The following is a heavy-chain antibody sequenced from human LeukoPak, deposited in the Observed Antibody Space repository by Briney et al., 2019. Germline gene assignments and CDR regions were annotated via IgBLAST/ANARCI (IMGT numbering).Heavy chain of an antibody. CDR3: ARPDKHNWNNVGWFDP. V-gene: IGHV4-34*01. CDR2: INHSGST. Sequence: SETLSLTCAVYGGSFSGYYWSWIRQPPGKGLEWIGEINHSGSTNYNPSLKSRVTILVDTSKNQFSLHLSSVTAADTAVYYCARPDKHNWNNVGWFDPWGQGTLVTVSS. CDR1: GGSFSGYY. J-gene: IGHJ5*02. D-gene: IGHD1/OR15-1a*01.